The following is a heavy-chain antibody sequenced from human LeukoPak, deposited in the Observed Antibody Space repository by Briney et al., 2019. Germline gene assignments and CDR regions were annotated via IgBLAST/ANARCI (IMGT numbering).Heavy chain of an antibody. CDR2: ISYDGSNK. CDR3: AKDMALVVVTDNGMDV. Sequence: GGSLRLSCAASGFIFSSYGMHWVRQAPGKGLEWVAVISYDGSNKYYADSVKGRFTISRDNSKNTLYLQMNSLRAEDTAVYYCAKDMALVVVTDNGMDVWGQGTTVTVSS. D-gene: IGHD2-21*02. CDR1: GFIFSSYG. J-gene: IGHJ6*02. V-gene: IGHV3-30*18.